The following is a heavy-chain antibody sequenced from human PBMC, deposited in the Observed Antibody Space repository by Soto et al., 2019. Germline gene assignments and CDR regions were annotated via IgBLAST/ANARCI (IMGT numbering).Heavy chain of an antibody. V-gene: IGHV3-48*01. J-gene: IGHJ5*02. CDR2: ISSSSSTI. D-gene: IGHD6-13*01. CDR3: ARHLERIAEIGWFDP. Sequence: EVQLVESGGGLVQPGGSLRLSCAASGFTFSSYSMNWVRQAPGKGLEWVSYISSSSSTIHYAASVKVRFTISRDNDKTSLYLQMTSLKAEPTAVSYCARHLERIAEIGWFDPWRQGTLVTVSS. CDR1: GFTFSSYS.